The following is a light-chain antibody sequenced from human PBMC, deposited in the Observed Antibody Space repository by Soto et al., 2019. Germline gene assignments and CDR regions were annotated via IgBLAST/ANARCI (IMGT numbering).Light chain of an antibody. CDR1: QSITKA. V-gene: IGKV1-39*01. CDR3: QQSYSISQPT. CDR2: AAS. J-gene: IGKJ4*01. Sequence: DIQMTQSPSSLSASVGDRVTITCRASQSITKALNWYQQKPGKAPKLLIYAASNLQSGVPLRFSGSGAGADFTLTISSLQPEDFATYYCQQSYSISQPTFGGGTKVEIK.